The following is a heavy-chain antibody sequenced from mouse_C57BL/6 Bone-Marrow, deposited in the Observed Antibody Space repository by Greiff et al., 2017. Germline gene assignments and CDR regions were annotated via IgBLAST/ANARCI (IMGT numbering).Heavy chain of an antibody. J-gene: IGHJ4*01. V-gene: IGHV1-54*01. D-gene: IGHD4-1*01. Sequence: VQLQQSGAELVRPGTSVKVSCKASGYAFTNYLIEWVKQRPGQGLEWIGVINPGSGGTNYNEKFKGKATLTADKSSSTAYMQLSSLTSEDSAVDFCARPGPYAMDYWGQGTSVTVSS. CDR2: INPGSGGT. CDR1: GYAFTNYL. CDR3: ARPGPYAMDY.